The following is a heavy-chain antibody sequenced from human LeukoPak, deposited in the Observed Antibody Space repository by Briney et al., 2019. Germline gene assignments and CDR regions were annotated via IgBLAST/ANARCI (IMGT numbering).Heavy chain of an antibody. CDR3: ARVVYCSGGSCYLPGCFDY. CDR1: GYSISSGYY. Sequence: PSETLSLTCAVSGYSISSGYYWGWIRQPPGKGLEWIGSIYHSGSTYYNLSLKSRVTISVDTSKNQFSLKLGSVTAADTAVYYCARVVYCSGGSCYLPGCFDYWGQGTLVTVSS. D-gene: IGHD2-15*01. CDR2: IYHSGST. V-gene: IGHV4-38-2*01. J-gene: IGHJ4*02.